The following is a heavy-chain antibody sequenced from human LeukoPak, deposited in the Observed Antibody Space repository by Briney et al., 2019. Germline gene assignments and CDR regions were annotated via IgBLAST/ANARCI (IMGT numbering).Heavy chain of an antibody. D-gene: IGHD3-3*01. V-gene: IGHV3-9*01. CDR2: ISWNSGSI. CDR3: AKPLRFLEWLDPSDAFDI. Sequence: GRSLRLSCAASGFTFDDYAMHWVRQAPGKGLEWVSGISWNSGSIGYADSVKGRFTISRDNSKNTLYLQMNSLRAEDTAVYYCAKPLRFLEWLDPSDAFDIWGQGTMVTVSS. CDR1: GFTFDDYA. J-gene: IGHJ3*02.